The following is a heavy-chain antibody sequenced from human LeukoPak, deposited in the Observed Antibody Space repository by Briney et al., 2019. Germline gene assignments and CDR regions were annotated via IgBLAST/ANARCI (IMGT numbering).Heavy chain of an antibody. CDR2: ISSSGTYI. Sequence: GGSLRLSCAASGFTFNFYSMNWVRQAPGKRLEWVSSISSSGTYIYYADSVKGRFTISRDNAKNSLYLQMNSLRTEDTAVYYCARDIWSHGGNAQFDYWGQGTLVTVSS. V-gene: IGHV3-21*01. J-gene: IGHJ4*02. CDR1: GFTFNFYS. D-gene: IGHD4-23*01. CDR3: ARDIWSHGGNAQFDY.